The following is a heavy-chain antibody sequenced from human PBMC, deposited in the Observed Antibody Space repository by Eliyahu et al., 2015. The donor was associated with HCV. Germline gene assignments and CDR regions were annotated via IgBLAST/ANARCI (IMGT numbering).Heavy chain of an antibody. V-gene: IGHV4-34*01. CDR2: INHRGRT. CDR3: ARSHRYCSGGSCYSAAYWSYGMDV. Sequence: QVQLQQWGAGLLKPSETLSLSCAVYGGSFXGXYWXXXXQPPGKGLEWIXEINHRGRTNYNPSLKSRVTISIDTSKNQFSLRLSSVTAADTAVYYCARSHRYCSGGSCYSAAYWSYGMDVWGQGTTVTVSS. J-gene: IGHJ6*02. D-gene: IGHD2-15*01. CDR1: GGSFXGXY.